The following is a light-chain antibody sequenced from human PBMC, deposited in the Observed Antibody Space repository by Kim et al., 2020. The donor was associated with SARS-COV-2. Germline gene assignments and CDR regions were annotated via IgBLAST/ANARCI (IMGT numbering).Light chain of an antibody. CDR1: QGIVSW. V-gene: IGKV1-12*01. CDR3: QQAINFPWA. CDR2: GAY. Sequence: ASVGNRVTMPGRVSQGIVSWLVWYQQKPGGAPKLLIYGAYNLQSRVPSRFSGSGFGTDFTLTISNLQPEDFATYYWQQAINFPWAFGQGTKVDIK. J-gene: IGKJ1*01.